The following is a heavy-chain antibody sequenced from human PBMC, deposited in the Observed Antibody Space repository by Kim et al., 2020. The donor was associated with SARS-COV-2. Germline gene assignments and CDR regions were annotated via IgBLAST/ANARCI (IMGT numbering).Heavy chain of an antibody. CDR1: GFTFRSYS. CDR2: ITGSSSII. CDR3: TRESCSGGSCYFDY. Sequence: GGSLRLSCVASGFTFRSYSMNWVRQAPGEGLEWVSYITGSSSIIYYGDSVKGRFTISRDNAKNSLYLQMNSLRDEDTAVYYCTRESCSGGSCYFDYWGQG. J-gene: IGHJ4*02. V-gene: IGHV3-48*02. D-gene: IGHD2-15*01.